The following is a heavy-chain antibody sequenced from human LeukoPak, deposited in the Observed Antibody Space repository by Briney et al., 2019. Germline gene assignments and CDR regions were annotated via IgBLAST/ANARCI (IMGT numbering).Heavy chain of an antibody. CDR1: GYTFTGYY. Sequence: ASVKVSCKASGYTFTGYYMHWVRQAPGQGLEWMGRINPNSGGTNYAQKFQGRVTMTRDTSISIAYMELSRLRSDDTAVYYCARDAYSGSYSYYFDYWGQGTLVTVSS. D-gene: IGHD1-26*01. J-gene: IGHJ4*02. CDR3: ARDAYSGSYSYYFDY. CDR2: INPNSGGT. V-gene: IGHV1-2*06.